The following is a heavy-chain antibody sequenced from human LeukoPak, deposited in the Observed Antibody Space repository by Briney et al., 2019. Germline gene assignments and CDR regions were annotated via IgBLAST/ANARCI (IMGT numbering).Heavy chain of an antibody. CDR1: GFTFSSYG. CDR2: IWYDGSNK. Sequence: GGSLRLSYAASGFTFSSYGMHWVRQAPGKGLEWVAVIWYDGSNKYYVDSVKGRFTISRDNSKNTLYLQMNSLRAEDTAVYYCARDRIVVIPTYRMDVWGQGTTVTVSS. V-gene: IGHV3-33*08. D-gene: IGHD2-2*01. CDR3: ARDRIVVIPTYRMDV. J-gene: IGHJ6*02.